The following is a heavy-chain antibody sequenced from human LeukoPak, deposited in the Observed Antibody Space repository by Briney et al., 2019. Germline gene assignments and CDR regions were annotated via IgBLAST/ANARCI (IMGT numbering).Heavy chain of an antibody. J-gene: IGHJ4*02. V-gene: IGHV3-30-3*01. CDR3: ARAGSSGWYSFDY. Sequence: QPGRSLRLSCAASGFTFSSYAMHWVRQAPGKGLEWVALISYDGSNKYYADSVKGRFTISRDNSKNTLYLQMNSLRAEDTAVYYCARAGSSGWYSFDYWGQGTLVTVSP. D-gene: IGHD6-19*01. CDR1: GFTFSSYA. CDR2: ISYDGSNK.